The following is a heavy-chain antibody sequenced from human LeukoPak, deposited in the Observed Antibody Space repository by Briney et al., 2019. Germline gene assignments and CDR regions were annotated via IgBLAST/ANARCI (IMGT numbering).Heavy chain of an antibody. V-gene: IGHV4-34*01. J-gene: IGHJ4*02. CDR2: INHSGST. CDR3: ASRCSGGSCYFVGSYFDY. D-gene: IGHD2-15*01. Sequence: SETLSLTCAVYGGSFSGYYWSWIRQPPGKGLEWIGEINHSGSTNYNPSLKSRVTISVDTSKNQFSLKLSSVTAADTAVYYCASRCSGGSCYFVGSYFDYWGQGTLVTVPS. CDR1: GGSFSGYY.